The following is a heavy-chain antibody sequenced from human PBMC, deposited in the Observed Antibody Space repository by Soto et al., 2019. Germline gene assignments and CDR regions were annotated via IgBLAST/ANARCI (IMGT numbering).Heavy chain of an antibody. CDR2: VSPYNGDT. D-gene: IGHD2-2*01. CDR1: GYTFTTYG. Sequence: QVQLVQSGAEVKKPGASVKVSCKASGYTFTTYGINWVRQAPGQGLEWMGWVSPYNGDTTYAQKVQGRVTMTTDTSTRTAYLELRSLRSDDTAVYYCAREVGDMDVWGQGTTVTVSS. CDR3: AREVGDMDV. J-gene: IGHJ6*02. V-gene: IGHV1-18*04.